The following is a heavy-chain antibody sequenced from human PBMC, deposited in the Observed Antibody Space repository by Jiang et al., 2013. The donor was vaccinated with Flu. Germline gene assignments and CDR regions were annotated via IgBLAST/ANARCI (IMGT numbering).Heavy chain of an antibody. J-gene: IGHJ3*02. Sequence: KASGYTFTSYGISWVRQAPGQGLEWMGWISAYNGNTNYAQKLQGRVTMTTDTSTSTAYMELRSLRSDDTAVYYCAREYYYDSSGYPIPDAFDIWGQGTMVTVSS. CDR2: ISAYNGNT. V-gene: IGHV1-18*04. CDR1: GYTFTSYG. D-gene: IGHD3-22*01. CDR3: AREYYYDSSGYPIPDAFDI.